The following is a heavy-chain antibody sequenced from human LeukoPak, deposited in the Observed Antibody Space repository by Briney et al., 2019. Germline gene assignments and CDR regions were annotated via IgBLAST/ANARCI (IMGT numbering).Heavy chain of an antibody. Sequence: GASVKVSCKASGGTFSSYAISWVRQAPGQGLEWMGWINPNSGGTNYAQKFQGRVTMTRDTSISTAYMELSRLRSDDTAVYYWARNIELEEWLFFPVAFDIWGQGTMVTVSS. V-gene: IGHV1-2*02. CDR3: ARNIELEEWLFFPVAFDI. CDR2: INPNSGGT. D-gene: IGHD3-3*01. J-gene: IGHJ3*02. CDR1: GGTFSSYA.